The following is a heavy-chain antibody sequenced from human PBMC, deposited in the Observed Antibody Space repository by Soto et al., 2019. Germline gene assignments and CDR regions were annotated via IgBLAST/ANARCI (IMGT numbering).Heavy chain of an antibody. J-gene: IGHJ4*02. Sequence: EVQLVESGGGLVQAGGSLRLSCAASGFTFSNYWMNWVRQAPGKGLEWVAYISRDGSEKSYVDSVKGRFTISRDNXXXXXXXXXXXXXXXXXXXXXXXXXXGDGYYGGPDYWGQGTLVTVSS. V-gene: IGHV3-7*01. CDR3: XXXXGDGYYGGPDY. D-gene: IGHD3-3*01. CDR2: ISRDGSEK. CDR1: GFTFSNYW.